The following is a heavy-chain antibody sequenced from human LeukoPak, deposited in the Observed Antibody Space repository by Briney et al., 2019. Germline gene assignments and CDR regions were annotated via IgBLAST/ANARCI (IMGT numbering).Heavy chain of an antibody. CDR2: ISGSGGNT. CDR3: AKDGTPMVSPLYFYYYYMDV. D-gene: IGHD5-18*01. J-gene: IGHJ6*03. V-gene: IGHV3-23*01. Sequence: GGSLRLSCAASGFTFSSYAMSWVRQAPGKGLEWVSAISGSGGNTYYADSVKGRFTISRDNSKNTLYLQMSSLRSEDTAVYYCAKDGTPMVSPLYFYYYYMDVWGKGTTVTVSS. CDR1: GFTFSSYA.